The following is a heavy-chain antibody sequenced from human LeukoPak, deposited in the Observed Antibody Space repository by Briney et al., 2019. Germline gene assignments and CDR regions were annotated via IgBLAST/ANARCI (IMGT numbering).Heavy chain of an antibody. Sequence: GASVKVSCKASGGTFSSYAISWVRQAPGQGLEWMGGIIPIFGTANYAQKFQGRVTITADESTSTAYMGLSSLRSEDTAVYYCARGRVGWGSWDYWGQGTLVTVSS. CDR3: ARGRVGWGSWDY. V-gene: IGHV1-69*13. D-gene: IGHD7-27*01. CDR2: IIPIFGTA. CDR1: GGTFSSYA. J-gene: IGHJ4*02.